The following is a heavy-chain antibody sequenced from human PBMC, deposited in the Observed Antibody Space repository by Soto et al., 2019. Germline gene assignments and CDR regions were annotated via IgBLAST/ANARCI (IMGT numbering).Heavy chain of an antibody. CDR2: INSDGSST. D-gene: IGHD4-4*01. CDR3: ARGMVVGTVTNDAFDI. V-gene: IGHV3-74*01. CDR1: GFTFSSYW. J-gene: IGHJ3*02. Sequence: EVQLVESGGGLVQPGGSLRLSCAASGFTFSSYWMHWVRQAPGKGLVWVSRINSDGSSTSYADSVKGRFTISRDNTKNTLYLQMNSLRAEDTAVYYCARGMVVGTVTNDAFDIWGQGTMVTVSS.